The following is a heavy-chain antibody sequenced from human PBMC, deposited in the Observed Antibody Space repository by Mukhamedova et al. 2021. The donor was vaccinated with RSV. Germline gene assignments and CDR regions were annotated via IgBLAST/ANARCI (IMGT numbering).Heavy chain of an antibody. D-gene: IGHD3-3*01. J-gene: IGHJ6*02. V-gene: IGHV3-30*18. CDR3: AKDLSASLLEWLLFYGMDV. CDR2: ISYDGSNK. Sequence: AVISYDGSNKYYADSVKGRFTISRDNSKNTLYLQMNSLRAEDTAVYYCAKDLSASLLEWLLFYGMDVWGQGTTVTVSS.